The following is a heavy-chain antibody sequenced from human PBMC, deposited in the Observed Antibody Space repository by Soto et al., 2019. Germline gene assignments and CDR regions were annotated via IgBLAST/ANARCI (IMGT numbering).Heavy chain of an antibody. J-gene: IGHJ4*02. CDR1: GFTFSSYW. CDR3: ARDRAMDDY. CDR2: IKQDGSEK. Sequence: VQLVESGGGLVQPGGSLRLSCAASGFTFSSYWMNWVHQAPGKGLEWVANIKQDGSEKNYVDSVKGRFTISRDNAKNSLYLQMNSLRAEDTAVYYCARDRAMDDYWGQGTLVTVSS. D-gene: IGHD5-18*01. V-gene: IGHV3-7*05.